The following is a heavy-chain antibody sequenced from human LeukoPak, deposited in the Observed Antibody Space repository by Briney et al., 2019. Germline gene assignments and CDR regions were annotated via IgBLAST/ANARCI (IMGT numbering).Heavy chain of an antibody. CDR2: INHSGST. V-gene: IGHV4-34*01. Sequence: SETLFLTCAVYGGSFSGYYWSWIRQPPGKGLEWIGEINHSGSTNYNPSLKSRVTISVDTSKNQFSLKLSSVTAADTAVYYCARVAVDCSGGSCYFGWFDPWGQGTLVTVSS. J-gene: IGHJ5*02. CDR3: ARVAVDCSGGSCYFGWFDP. CDR1: GGSFSGYY. D-gene: IGHD2-15*01.